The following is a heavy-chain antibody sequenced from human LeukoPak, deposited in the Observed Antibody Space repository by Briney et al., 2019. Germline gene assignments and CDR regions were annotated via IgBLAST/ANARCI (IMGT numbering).Heavy chain of an antibody. CDR1: GYIFTGYW. J-gene: IGHJ4*02. CDR2: ISPNSGNT. V-gene: IGHV1-2*06. Sequence: GASVQVSCKASGYIFTGYWIHWVRQAPGQGLEWMGLISPNSGNTNYPQKFQGRVTMTRDTYINTAYMELNGLTGDDTAVYYCAREMRPATTTLVAYWGQGTLVTVSS. CDR3: AREMRPATTTLVAY. D-gene: IGHD1-1*01.